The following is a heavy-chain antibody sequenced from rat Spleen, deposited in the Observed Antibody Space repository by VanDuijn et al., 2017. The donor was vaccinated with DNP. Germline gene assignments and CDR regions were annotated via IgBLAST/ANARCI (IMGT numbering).Heavy chain of an antibody. J-gene: IGHJ3*01. CDR1: GFTFSHYY. V-gene: IGHV5-25*01. CDR2: ISTGGGNT. CDR3: ARPIYNNHGGFAY. Sequence: EVQLVESGGGLVQPGRSMKLSCAASGFTFSHYYMAWVRQAPTKGLEWVASISTGGGNTYYRDSVKGRFTISRDNAKSTLYLQMNSLRSEDMATYYCARPIYNNHGGFAYWGQGTLVTVSS. D-gene: IGHD1-10*01.